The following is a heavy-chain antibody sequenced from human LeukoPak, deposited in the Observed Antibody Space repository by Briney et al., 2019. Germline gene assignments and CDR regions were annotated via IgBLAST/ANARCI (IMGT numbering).Heavy chain of an antibody. CDR1: GFSFSGCW. V-gene: IGHV3-74*01. Sequence: GGSLRLSCAASGFSFSGCWMHWVRQAPGKGLVWVSRINADGTIATYADSVEGRFTISRDNAKNTLYLQMNSLRAEDTAVYYCARELVSYGDYGYWGQGTLVTVSS. CDR2: INADGTIA. J-gene: IGHJ4*02. CDR3: ARELVSYGDYGY. D-gene: IGHD4-17*01.